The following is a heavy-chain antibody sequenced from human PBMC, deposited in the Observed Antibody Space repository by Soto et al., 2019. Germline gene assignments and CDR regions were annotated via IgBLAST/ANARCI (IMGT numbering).Heavy chain of an antibody. CDR3: ARDLGL. J-gene: IGHJ4*02. CDR2: IYYSGST. CDR1: GGSFSGYY. V-gene: IGHV4-59*01. Sequence: SETLSLTCAVYGGSFSGYYWSWIRQPPGKGLEWIGYIYYSGSTNYNPSLKSRVTISVDTSKNQFSLKLSSVTAADTAVYYCARDLGLWGQGTLVTVSS.